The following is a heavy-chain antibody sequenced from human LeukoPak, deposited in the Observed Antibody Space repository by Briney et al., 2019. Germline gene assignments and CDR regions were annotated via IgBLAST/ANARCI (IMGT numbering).Heavy chain of an antibody. D-gene: IGHD5-12*01. V-gene: IGHV3-43*02. Sequence: GGSLRLSCAASGFTFDDYAMHWVRQAPGKGLEWVSLISGDGGSTYYADSVKGRFTISRDNSKNSLYLQMNSLRTEDTALYYCAKGDDSGYAISGWVDYWGQGTLVTVSS. CDR1: GFTFDDYA. CDR3: AKGDDSGYAISGWVDY. J-gene: IGHJ4*02. CDR2: ISGDGGST.